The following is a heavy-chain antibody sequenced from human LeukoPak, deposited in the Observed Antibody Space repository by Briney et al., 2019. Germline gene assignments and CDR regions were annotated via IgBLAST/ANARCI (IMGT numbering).Heavy chain of an antibody. CDR3: AKADRGDYSSSPVPYYNYYMNV. V-gene: IGHV3-21*01. CDR2: ISSSSSLI. D-gene: IGHD6-13*01. Sequence: GGSLRLSCAASGFTFSYYSMNWVRQAPGRGLEWVSCISSSSSLIFYSDSVRGRFTISRDNAKNLLYLHMNSLRVEDTALYYCAKADRGDYSSSPVPYYNYYMNVWGKGTTVTVSS. CDR1: GFTFSYYS. J-gene: IGHJ6*03.